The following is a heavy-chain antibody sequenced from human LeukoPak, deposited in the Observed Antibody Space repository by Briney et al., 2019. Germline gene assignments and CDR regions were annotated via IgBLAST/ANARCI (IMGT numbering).Heavy chain of an antibody. CDR1: GYTFTGYY. D-gene: IGHD6-13*01. CDR3: AREERSSYYYFYGMDV. J-gene: IGHJ6*02. V-gene: IGHV1-8*02. CDR2: MNPNSGNT. Sequence: ASVKVSCKASGYTFTGYYMHWVRQAPGQGLEWMGWMNPNSGNTGYAQKFQGRVTMTRNTSISTAYMELSSLRSEDTAVYYCAREERSSYYYFYGMDVWGQGTTVTVSS.